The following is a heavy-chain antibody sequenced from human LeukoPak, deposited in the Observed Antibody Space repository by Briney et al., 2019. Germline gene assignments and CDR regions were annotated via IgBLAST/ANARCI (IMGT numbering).Heavy chain of an antibody. Sequence: LESLSVTCTVPGYSLIRTYYGAWFGQPPGKGLEWIATISHSVSTYYTPSLESRLTISLDTSRNHFSLRLSSVPAADTAVYYCARVNAPVATFDYWGLGTLVAVSS. CDR3: ARVNAPVATFDY. CDR2: ISHSVST. CDR1: GYSLIRTYY. D-gene: IGHD1-1*01. J-gene: IGHJ4*02. V-gene: IGHV4-38-2*02.